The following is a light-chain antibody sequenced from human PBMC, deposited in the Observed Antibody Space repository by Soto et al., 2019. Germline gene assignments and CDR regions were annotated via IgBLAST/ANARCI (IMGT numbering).Light chain of an antibody. CDR2: GTS. CDR1: QSVSSSY. CDR3: QRYGSSPS. V-gene: IGKV3-20*01. J-gene: IGKJ4*01. Sequence: EIVLTQSPGTLSLSPGERATLSCRASQSVSSSYLAWYQQKPGQAPRLPIYGTSSRATGIPDRFSGSGSGTDFALTISMLEPEDFAVYYCQRYGSSPSFGGGTKVEIK.